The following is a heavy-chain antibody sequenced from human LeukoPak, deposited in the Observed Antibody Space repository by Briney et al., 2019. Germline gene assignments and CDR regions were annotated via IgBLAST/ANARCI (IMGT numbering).Heavy chain of an antibody. CDR1: GGSISSYY. CDR2: IYYSGST. Sequence: NPSETLSLTCTVSGGSISSYYWSWIRQPPGKGLEWIGYIYYSGSTNYNPSPKSRVTISVDTSKNQFSLKLSSVTAADTAVYYCARDPYMYYFDYWGQGTLVTVSS. V-gene: IGHV4-59*01. CDR3: ARDPYMYYFDY. D-gene: IGHD4-11*01. J-gene: IGHJ4*02.